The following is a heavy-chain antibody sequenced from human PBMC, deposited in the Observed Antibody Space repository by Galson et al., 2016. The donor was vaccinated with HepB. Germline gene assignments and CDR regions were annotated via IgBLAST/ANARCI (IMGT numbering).Heavy chain of an antibody. Sequence: SLRLSCAASGFTFRSYWMTWVRQAPGKGLEWVANIKPDGSEKYYVDSVKGRFTISTDNAKNSLYLQLNSLRAEDTAVYYCARSTVTTWDYWGQGTLVTVSS. CDR3: ARSTVTTWDY. V-gene: IGHV3-7*01. CDR1: GFTFRSYW. D-gene: IGHD4-17*01. CDR2: IKPDGSEK. J-gene: IGHJ4*02.